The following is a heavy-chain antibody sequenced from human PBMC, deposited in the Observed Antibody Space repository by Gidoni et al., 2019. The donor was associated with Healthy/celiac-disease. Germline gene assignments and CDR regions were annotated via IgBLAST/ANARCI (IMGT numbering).Heavy chain of an antibody. CDR2: INHSGST. CDR1: GGSFSGYY. Sequence: QVQLQQWGAGLLKPSETLSLTYAVYGGSFSGYYWSWIRQPPGKGLEWIGEINHSGSTNYNPSLKSRVTISVDTSKNQFSLKLSSVTAADTAVYYCARGPRYYYRNWGQGTLVTVSS. D-gene: IGHD3-10*01. CDR3: ARGPRYYYRN. J-gene: IGHJ4*02. V-gene: IGHV4-34*01.